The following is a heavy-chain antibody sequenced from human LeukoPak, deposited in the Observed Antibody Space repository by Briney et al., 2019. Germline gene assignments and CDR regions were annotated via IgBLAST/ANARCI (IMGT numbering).Heavy chain of an antibody. CDR2: ISSSGSYI. D-gene: IGHD3-10*01. Sequence: GGSLRLSCAASGFTFSSYSMNWVRQAPGKGLEWVSSISSSGSYIYYADSVKGRFTISRDNAKNSPYLQMNSLRAEDTAVYYCAKTYGSGTFDYWGQGTLVTVSS. V-gene: IGHV3-21*01. CDR3: AKTYGSGTFDY. J-gene: IGHJ4*02. CDR1: GFTFSSYS.